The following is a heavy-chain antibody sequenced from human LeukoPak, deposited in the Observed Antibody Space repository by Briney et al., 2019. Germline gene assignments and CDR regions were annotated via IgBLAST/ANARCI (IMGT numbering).Heavy chain of an antibody. J-gene: IGHJ4*02. CDR1: GGSISSGSYY. CDR2: IYTSGST. V-gene: IGHV4-61*02. Sequence: SETLSLTCTVSGGSISSGSYYWGWIRQPAGKGLEWIGRIYTSGSTNYNPSLKSRVTISVDTSKNQFSLKLSSVTAADTAVYYCAREISDYYGSGSYYNSFDYWGQGTLVTVSS. CDR3: AREISDYYGSGSYYNSFDY. D-gene: IGHD3-10*01.